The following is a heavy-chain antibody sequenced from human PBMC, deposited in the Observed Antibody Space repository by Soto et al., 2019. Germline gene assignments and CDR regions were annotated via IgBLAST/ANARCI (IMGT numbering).Heavy chain of an antibody. D-gene: IGHD5-18*01. CDR2: ISGSGGST. Sequence: EVQLLESGGGLVQPGWSLRLSCAASGFTIISYTMSWVRQAPGQGLEWVSAISGSGGSTYYADSVQGRFTISRDNSKNTLYLQMNSLRAEDTAVSYCAKDYQTVGYSYGHSALGPWVQESLVAVSS. CDR3: AKDYQTVGYSYGHSALGP. CDR1: GFTIISYT. J-gene: IGHJ5*02. V-gene: IGHV3-23*01.